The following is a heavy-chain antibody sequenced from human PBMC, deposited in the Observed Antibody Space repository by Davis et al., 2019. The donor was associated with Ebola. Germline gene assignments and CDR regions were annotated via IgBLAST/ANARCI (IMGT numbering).Heavy chain of an antibody. CDR1: GYSFTSYW. D-gene: IGHD5-24*01. Sequence: GESLKISCKGSGYSFTSYWISWVRQMPGKGLEWMGRIDPSDSYTNYSPSFQGQITISADKSTDTAYLQWSSLKASDTAMYYCAKTRKEMTTSPGFDYWGQGTLVTVSS. CDR2: IDPSDSYT. CDR3: AKTRKEMTTSPGFDY. V-gene: IGHV5-10-1*04. J-gene: IGHJ4*02.